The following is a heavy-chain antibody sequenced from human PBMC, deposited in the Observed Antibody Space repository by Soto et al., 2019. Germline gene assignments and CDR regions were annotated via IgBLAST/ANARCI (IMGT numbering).Heavy chain of an antibody. CDR1: GFTFSSYS. CDR3: ARGYSSSSYHFDY. CDR2: ITGSSSTI. Sequence: ETLSLSCAASGFTFSSYSMNWVRQAPGKGLEWVSYITGSSSTIYYADSVKGRFTISRDNAKNSLYLQMNSLRDDDTAVYYCARGYSSSSYHFDYWGQGILVTVSS. D-gene: IGHD6-6*01. V-gene: IGHV3-48*02. J-gene: IGHJ4*02.